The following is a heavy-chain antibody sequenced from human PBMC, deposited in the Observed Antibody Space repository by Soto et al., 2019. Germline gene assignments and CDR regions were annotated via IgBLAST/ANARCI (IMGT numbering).Heavy chain of an antibody. V-gene: IGHV3-30-3*01. J-gene: IGHJ6*02. Sequence: PGGSLRLSGAASGFTFSSYAMHWVRQAPGKGLEWVAVISYDGSNKYYADSVKGRFTISRDNSKNTLYLQMNSLRAEDTAVYYCARVITAGTYYYYGMDVWGQGTTVTVSS. D-gene: IGHD6-13*01. CDR3: ARVITAGTYYYYGMDV. CDR2: ISYDGSNK. CDR1: GFTFSSYA.